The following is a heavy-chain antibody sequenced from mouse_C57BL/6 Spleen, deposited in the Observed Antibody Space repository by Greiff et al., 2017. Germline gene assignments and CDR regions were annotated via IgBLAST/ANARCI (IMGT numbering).Heavy chain of an antibody. CDR1: GYAFSSYW. CDR2: IYPGDGDT. D-gene: IGHD1-1*01. Sequence: VQGVESGAELVKPGASVKISCKASGYAFSSYWMNWVKQRPGKGLEWIGQIYPGDGDTNYNGKFKGKATLTADKSSSTAYMQLSSLTSEDSAVYFCARYYYGSSGRAMDYWGQGTSVTVSS. V-gene: IGHV1-80*01. J-gene: IGHJ4*01. CDR3: ARYYYGSSGRAMDY.